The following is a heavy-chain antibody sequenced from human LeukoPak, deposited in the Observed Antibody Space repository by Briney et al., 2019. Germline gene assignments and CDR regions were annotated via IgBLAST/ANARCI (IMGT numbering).Heavy chain of an antibody. J-gene: IGHJ4*02. CDR3: AKVEDEYSSGNYYFDY. V-gene: IGHV3-23*01. CDR1: GFTFSNYA. Sequence: PGGSLRLSCAASGFTFSNYAMSWVRQAPGKGLEWVSAISGSGGSTYYADSVKGRFTISRDNSKNTLYLQMNSLRAEDTAVYYCAKVEDEYSSGNYYFDYWGQGALVTVSS. CDR2: ISGSGGST. D-gene: IGHD6-19*01.